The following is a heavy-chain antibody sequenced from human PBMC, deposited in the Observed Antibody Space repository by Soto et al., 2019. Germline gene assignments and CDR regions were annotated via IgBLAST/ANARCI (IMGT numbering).Heavy chain of an antibody. CDR1: GFTFSSYS. J-gene: IGHJ4*02. Sequence: TGGSLRLSCAASGFTFSSYSMNWVRQAPGKGLEWVSSISSSSSYIYYADSVKGRFTISRDNAKNSLYLQMNSLRAEDTAVYYCASLNAYSSSPSDYWGQGTLVTVSS. D-gene: IGHD6-6*01. CDR2: ISSSSSYI. V-gene: IGHV3-21*01. CDR3: ASLNAYSSSPSDY.